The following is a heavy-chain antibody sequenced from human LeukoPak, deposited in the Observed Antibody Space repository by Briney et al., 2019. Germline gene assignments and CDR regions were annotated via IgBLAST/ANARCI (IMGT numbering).Heavy chain of an antibody. V-gene: IGHV4-59*01. CDR2: IYYSGST. D-gene: IGHD3-10*01. CDR3: ARGITPALNDY. Sequence: SETLSLTCTVSSDSISSYYWSWIRQPPGKGLEWIGYIYYSGSTNYNPSLKSRVTISVDTSKNQFSLKLSSVTAADTAVYYCARGITPALNDYWGQGTLVTVSS. J-gene: IGHJ4*02. CDR1: SDSISSYY.